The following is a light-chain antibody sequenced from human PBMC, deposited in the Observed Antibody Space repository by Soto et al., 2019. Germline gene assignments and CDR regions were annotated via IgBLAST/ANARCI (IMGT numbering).Light chain of an antibody. J-gene: IGLJ2*01. CDR2: EGI. CDR3: CSYAGTTTVVV. CDR1: SSDVGSYNL. Sequence: QSALTQPASVSGSPGQSITISCTGTSSDVGSYNLVSWYQQRPGKAPKLMIYEGIKRPSGVSDRFSGSKSGNTASLTISGLQAEDEADYYCCSYAGTTTVVVFGGGTKLTVL. V-gene: IGLV2-23*03.